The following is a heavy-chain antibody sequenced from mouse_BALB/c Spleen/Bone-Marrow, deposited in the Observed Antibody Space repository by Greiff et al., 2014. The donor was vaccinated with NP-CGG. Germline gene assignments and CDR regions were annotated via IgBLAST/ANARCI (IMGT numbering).Heavy chain of an antibody. CDR3: ARTAPENFDY. CDR1: GFNIKDTY. CDR2: IDPANGNT. Sequence: VQLKQSGAELVKPGASVKLSCTASGFNIKDTYVHWVKQRPEQGLEWIGRIDPANGNTKYDPKFQGKATITADTSSNTAYLQLSSLTSEDTAVYYCARTAPENFDYWGQGTTLTVSS. V-gene: IGHV14-3*02. D-gene: IGHD1-2*01. J-gene: IGHJ2*01.